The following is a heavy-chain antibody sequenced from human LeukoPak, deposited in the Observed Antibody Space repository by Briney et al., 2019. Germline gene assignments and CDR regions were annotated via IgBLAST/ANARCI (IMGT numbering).Heavy chain of an antibody. CDR3: ARGRTVRGVIKFYYYMDV. J-gene: IGHJ6*03. CDR1: GGSFSGYY. Sequence: SETLSLTCVVYGGSFSGYYWSWIRQPPGKGLEWIGEINYSGSTNYNPSLQSRVTISVDTSKKQFSLRLSSVTAADTAVYYCARGRTVRGVIKFYYYMDVWGKGTTVTVSS. CDR2: INYSGST. V-gene: IGHV4-34*01. D-gene: IGHD3-10*01.